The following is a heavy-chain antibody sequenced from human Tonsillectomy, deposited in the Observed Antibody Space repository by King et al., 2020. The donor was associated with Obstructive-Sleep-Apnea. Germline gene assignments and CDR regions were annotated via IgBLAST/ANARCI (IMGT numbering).Heavy chain of an antibody. CDR1: GFTFSSYG. Sequence: QLVQSGGGVVQPGRSLRLSCAASGFTFSSYGMHWVRQAPGKGLEWVAVIWYDGSNKYYADSVKGRFTISRDNSKNTLYLQMNSLRAEDTAVYYWARDSEVHYYDSSGYYVPLGYWGQGTLVTVSS. J-gene: IGHJ4*02. V-gene: IGHV3-33*01. CDR2: IWYDGSNK. D-gene: IGHD3-22*01. CDR3: ARDSEVHYYDSSGYYVPLGY.